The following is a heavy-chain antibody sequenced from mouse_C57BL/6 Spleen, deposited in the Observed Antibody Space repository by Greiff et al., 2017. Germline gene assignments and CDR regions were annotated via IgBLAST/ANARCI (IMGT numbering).Heavy chain of an antibody. CDR1: GFTFSSYA. CDR2: ISDGGSYT. J-gene: IGHJ4*01. V-gene: IGHV5-4*03. D-gene: IGHD2-5*01. Sequence: EVKLMESGGGLVKPGGSLKLSCAASGFTFSSYAMSWVRQTPEKRLEWVATISDGGSYTYYPDNVKGRFTISRDNAKNNLYLQMSHLKSEDTAMYYCARSYYSNDGAMDYWGQGTSVTVSS. CDR3: ARSYYSNDGAMDY.